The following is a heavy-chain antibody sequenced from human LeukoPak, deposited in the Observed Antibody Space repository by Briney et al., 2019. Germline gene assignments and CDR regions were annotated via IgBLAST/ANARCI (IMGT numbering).Heavy chain of an antibody. D-gene: IGHD3-3*01. V-gene: IGHV1-18*01. J-gene: IGHJ4*02. CDR1: VYTFTSYG. Sequence: GASVKVSCKASVYTFTSYGISWVRQAPGQGLERVGWISAYNGNTNYAQKRQGRVTMTTDTSTSTAYMELRSLRSDDTAVYYCARYGFWSGYYEAAGYWGQGTLVTVSS. CDR2: ISAYNGNT. CDR3: ARYGFWSGYYEAAGY.